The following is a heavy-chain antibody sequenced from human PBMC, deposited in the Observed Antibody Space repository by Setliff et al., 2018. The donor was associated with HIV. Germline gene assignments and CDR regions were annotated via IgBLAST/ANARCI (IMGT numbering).Heavy chain of an antibody. J-gene: IGHJ3*02. D-gene: IGHD6-13*01. CDR1: GFTVSTYY. CDR2: IYSGGST. V-gene: IGHV3-53*05. Sequence: PGGSLRLSCAASGFTVSTYYMSWVRQAPGKGLEWVSTIYSGGSTYHADSVKGRFTLARDTSKNTLFLQMNSLRPEDAAVYYCARDLVWPYSSRWYDAFDIWGQGTMVTVSS. CDR3: ARDLVWPYSSRWYDAFDI.